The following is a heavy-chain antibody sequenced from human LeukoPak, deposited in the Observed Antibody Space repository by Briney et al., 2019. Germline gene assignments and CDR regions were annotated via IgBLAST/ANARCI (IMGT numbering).Heavy chain of an antibody. D-gene: IGHD3-22*01. CDR3: ATHYYDSSGYY. V-gene: IGHV3-30*03. Sequence: GGSLRLSCAASGFTFSSYGMHWVRQAPGKGLEWVAVISYDGSNKYYADSVKGRFTISRGNSKNTLYLQMNSLRAEDTAVYYCATHYYDSSGYYWGQGTLVTVSS. J-gene: IGHJ4*02. CDR2: ISYDGSNK. CDR1: GFTFSSYG.